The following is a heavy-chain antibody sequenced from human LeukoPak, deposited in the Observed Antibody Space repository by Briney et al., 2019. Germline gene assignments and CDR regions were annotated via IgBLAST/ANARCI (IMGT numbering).Heavy chain of an antibody. CDR3: ARISRRGFAAPYYFDY. Sequence: TLSLTCAVYGGSFSGYYWSWIRQPPGKALEWLALIDWDDDKYYSTSLKTRLTISKDTSKNQVVLTMANMDPVDTATYYCARISRRGFAAPYYFDYWGQGTLVTVSS. CDR1: GGSFSGYY. J-gene: IGHJ4*02. D-gene: IGHD3-22*01. CDR2: IDWDDDK. V-gene: IGHV2-70*01.